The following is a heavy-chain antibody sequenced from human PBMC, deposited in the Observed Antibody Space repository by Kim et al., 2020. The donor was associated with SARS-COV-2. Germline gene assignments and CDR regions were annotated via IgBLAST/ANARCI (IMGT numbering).Heavy chain of an antibody. D-gene: IGHD3-16*01. CDR2: IIPIFGTA. J-gene: IGHJ6*02. V-gene: IGHV1-69*13. CDR1: GGTFSSYA. Sequence: SVKVSCKASGGTFSSYAISWVRQAPGQGLEWMGGIIPIFGTANYAQKFQGRVTITADESTSTAYMELSSLRSEDTAVYYCAREGEQGESGSNYYYYYGMDVWGQGTTVTVSS. CDR3: AREGEQGESGSNYYYYYGMDV.